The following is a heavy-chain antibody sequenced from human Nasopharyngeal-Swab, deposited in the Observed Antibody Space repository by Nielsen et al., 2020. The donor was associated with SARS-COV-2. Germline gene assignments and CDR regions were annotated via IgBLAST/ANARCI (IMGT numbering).Heavy chain of an antibody. J-gene: IGHJ6*02. V-gene: IGHV1-18*04. D-gene: IGHD3-3*01. CDR3: ARDPGGRFLEWLYVRYYYGMDV. CDR2: ISAYNGNT. CDR1: GYTFTSYG. Sequence: ASVKVSCKASGYTFTSYGISWVRQAPGQGLEWMGWISAYNGNTNYAQKLQGRVTMPTDTSTSTAYMELRSLRSDDTAVYYCARDPGGRFLEWLYVRYYYGMDVWGQGTTVTVSS.